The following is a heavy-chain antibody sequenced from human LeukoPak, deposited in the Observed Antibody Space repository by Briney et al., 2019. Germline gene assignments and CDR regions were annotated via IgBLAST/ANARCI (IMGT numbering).Heavy chain of an antibody. D-gene: IGHD6-19*01. CDR2: INHSGST. V-gene: IGHV4-34*01. J-gene: IGHJ4*02. CDR3: ARAPIYKQWLVNY. Sequence: PSETLSLTCAVYGGSFSGYYWSWIRQPPGKGLEWIGEINHSGSTNHNPPLKSRVTISVDTSKNQFSLKLSSVTAADTAVYYCARAPIYKQWLVNYWGQGTLVTVSS. CDR1: GGSFSGYY.